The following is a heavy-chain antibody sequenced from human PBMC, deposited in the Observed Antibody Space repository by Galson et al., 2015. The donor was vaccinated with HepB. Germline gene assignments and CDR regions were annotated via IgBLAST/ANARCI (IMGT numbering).Heavy chain of an antibody. V-gene: IGHV3-30-3*01. Sequence: SLRLSCAASGFTFSSYAMHWVRQAPGKGLEWAAVISYDGSIKHYGDSVKGRFTISRDNSKNTLYVQMNSLRAEDTAVYYCARDLWSAAGFPGIWGQGTLVTVSS. J-gene: IGHJ4*02. CDR3: ARDLWSAAGFPGI. CDR1: GFTFSSYA. D-gene: IGHD6-13*01. CDR2: ISYDGSIK.